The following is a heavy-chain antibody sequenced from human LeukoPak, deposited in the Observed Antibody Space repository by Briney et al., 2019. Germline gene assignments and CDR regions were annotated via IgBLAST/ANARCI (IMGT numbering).Heavy chain of an antibody. D-gene: IGHD3-10*01. J-gene: IGHJ4*02. CDR1: GGSLSNYY. CDR2: IYYSGST. V-gene: IGHV4-59*01. Sequence: SETLSLPCTVSGGSLSNYYWSWIRQSPGKGLEWIGYIYYSGSTNYNPSLKSRVTISVDTSNNQFSLRLSSVTAADTAVYYCARVSYYGSGSYYNLWYFDYWGQGTLVTVSS. CDR3: ARVSYYGSGSYYNLWYFDY.